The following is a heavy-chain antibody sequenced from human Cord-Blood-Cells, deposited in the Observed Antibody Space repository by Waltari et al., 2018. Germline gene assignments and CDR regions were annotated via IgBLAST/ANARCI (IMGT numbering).Heavy chain of an antibody. J-gene: IGHJ3*02. V-gene: IGHV1-2*02. Sequence: QVQLVQSGAEVKKPGASVKVSCKASGYTFTGYYMHWVRQAPGQGLEWLGGINPNSGGTNYDQKFQGRVTMTRDTSISTAYMELSRLRSDDTAVYYWARGTGDAFDIWGQGTMVTVSS. CDR1: GYTFTGYY. CDR2: INPNSGGT. CDR3: ARGTGDAFDI. D-gene: IGHD3-9*01.